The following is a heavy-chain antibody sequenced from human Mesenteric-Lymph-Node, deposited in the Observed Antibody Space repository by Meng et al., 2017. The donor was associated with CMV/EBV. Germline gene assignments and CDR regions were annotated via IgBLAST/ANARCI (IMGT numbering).Heavy chain of an antibody. J-gene: IGHJ6*02. CDR1: GFTFSDYS. D-gene: IGHD1-26*01. CDR3: ARELRSAYGMDV. CDR2: ISSSSAI. Sequence: GGSLRLSCAASGFTFSDYSMNWVRQAPGKGLEWVSYISSSSAIYYADSVKGRFTISRDNAKNSLYLQMNSLRAEDTAVYYCARELRSAYGMDVWGQGTTVTVSS. V-gene: IGHV3-69-1*01.